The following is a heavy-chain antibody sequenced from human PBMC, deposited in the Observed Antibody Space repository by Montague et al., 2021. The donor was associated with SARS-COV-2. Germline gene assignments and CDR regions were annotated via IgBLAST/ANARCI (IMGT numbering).Heavy chain of an antibody. CDR1: GVSFTDYY. CDR2: VFYNKGT. J-gene: IGHJ4*02. V-gene: IGHV4-59*08. D-gene: IGHD3/OR15-3a*01. Sequence: SETLSLTCTVSGVSFTDYYWSWIRQPPGKGLEWVGDVFYNKGTNFNPSLKSRVAISVDTSKNQFSLRLTSVTAADTAFYYCVRHPYYDGWNGPPDFWDQGTLVTVSS. CDR3: VRHPYYDGWNGPPDF.